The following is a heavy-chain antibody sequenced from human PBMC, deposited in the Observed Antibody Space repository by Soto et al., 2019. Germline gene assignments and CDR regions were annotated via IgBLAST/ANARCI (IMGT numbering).Heavy chain of an antibody. CDR2: IYYSGST. Sequence: LSLTCTVSGGSISSGDYYWSWIRQPPGKGLEWIGYIYYSGSTYYNPSLKSRVTISVDTSKNQFSLKLSSVTAADTAVYYCARGGLLVREYYYYGMDVWGQGTTVTVSS. CDR1: GGSISSGDYY. V-gene: IGHV4-30-4*01. J-gene: IGHJ6*02. CDR3: ARGGLLVREYYYYGMDV. D-gene: IGHD3-10*01.